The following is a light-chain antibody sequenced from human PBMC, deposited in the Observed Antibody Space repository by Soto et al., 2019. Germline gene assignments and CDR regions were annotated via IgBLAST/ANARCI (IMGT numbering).Light chain of an antibody. J-gene: IGKJ1*01. CDR2: GAS. Sequence: EIVLTQSPGTLSLSPGARATLSCRASQSVSSSYLAWYQQKPGQAPRLLIHGASTRATGVPARISGSGSGTDFSLTISRLEPEDFAVYYCHQFGDSPWTFGQGTKVDIK. CDR1: QSVSSSY. CDR3: HQFGDSPWT. V-gene: IGKV3-20*01.